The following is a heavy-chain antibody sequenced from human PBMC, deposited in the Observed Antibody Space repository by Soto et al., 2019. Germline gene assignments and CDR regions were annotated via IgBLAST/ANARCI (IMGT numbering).Heavy chain of an antibody. CDR3: VSLQTSGWPGVH. Sequence: ASVKVPCKASGYSFSGYYIPCVRQAPGQGPEWLGWIYPNTDTTDSSKKFQGRVTMTSDMSTRTVYMELRDLRSDDTAVYYCVSLQTSGWPGVHWGQGNLVTVS. V-gene: IGHV1-2*02. CDR2: IYPNTDTT. J-gene: IGHJ4*02. D-gene: IGHD6-25*01. CDR1: GYSFSGYY.